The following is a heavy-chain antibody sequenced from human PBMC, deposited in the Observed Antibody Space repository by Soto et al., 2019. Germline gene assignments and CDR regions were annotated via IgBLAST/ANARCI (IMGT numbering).Heavy chain of an antibody. CDR1: GYTFTNYW. D-gene: IGHD2-15*01. V-gene: IGHV5-51*01. CDR2: IYPGDSNT. CDR3: ARHRLGGRQYYYYYGMDV. J-gene: IGHJ6*02. Sequence: GESLKISCKGSGYTFTNYWIGWVRQMPGKGLEWMGIIYPGDSNTTYSPSFHGQVTISADKSINTAYLQCNSLKASDTAMYYCARHRLGGRQYYYYYGMDVWGRGTTVTVSS.